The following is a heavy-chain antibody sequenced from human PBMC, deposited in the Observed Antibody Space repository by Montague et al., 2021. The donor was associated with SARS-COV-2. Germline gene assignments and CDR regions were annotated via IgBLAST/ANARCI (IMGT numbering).Heavy chain of an antibody. Sequence: SETLSLTCTVSGGSISSRSYYWGWIRQSPGMGLEWIGSIHYSGSTFYNPSLKSQVTISVDTSKNQFSLRVSGVTAEDTTVYFCARHGDSGYEPDGFHIWGQGTRVTVSS. V-gene: IGHV4-39*01. CDR2: IHYSGST. CDR1: GGSISSRSYY. J-gene: IGHJ3*02. D-gene: IGHD5-12*01. CDR3: ARHGDSGYEPDGFHI.